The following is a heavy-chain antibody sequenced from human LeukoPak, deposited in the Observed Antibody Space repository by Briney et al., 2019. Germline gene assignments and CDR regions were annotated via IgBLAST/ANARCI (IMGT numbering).Heavy chain of an antibody. V-gene: IGHV4-59*01. D-gene: IGHD2-15*01. CDR3: ARETRRRSGGSCFDY. CDR2: IYYSGST. J-gene: IGHJ4*02. CDR1: GGSISSYY. Sequence: SETLSLTCTVSGGSISSYYWSWIRQPPGKGLEWIGYIYYSGSTNYHPSLKSRVTISVDTSKNQFSLKLSSVTAADTAVYYCARETRRRSGGSCFDYWGQGTLVTVSS.